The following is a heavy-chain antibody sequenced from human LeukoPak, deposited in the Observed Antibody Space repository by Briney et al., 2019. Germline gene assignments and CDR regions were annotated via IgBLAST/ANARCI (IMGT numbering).Heavy chain of an antibody. CDR1: GYTFINSG. D-gene: IGHD3-9*01. V-gene: IGHV1-18*01. Sequence: ASVKVSCKASGYTFINSGISRVRQAPGQGLEWMGWISVYTGNINYAQKFQGRVTMTTDTSTSTVYMELRSLRSDDTAVCYCARNQEYDILTGYYSAFDIWGQGTMVTVSS. J-gene: IGHJ3*02. CDR3: ARNQEYDILTGYYSAFDI. CDR2: ISVYTGNI.